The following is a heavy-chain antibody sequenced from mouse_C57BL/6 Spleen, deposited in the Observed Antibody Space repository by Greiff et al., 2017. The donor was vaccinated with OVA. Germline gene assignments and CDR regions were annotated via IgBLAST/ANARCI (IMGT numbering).Heavy chain of an antibody. D-gene: IGHD1-1*01. V-gene: IGHV6-6*01. CDR3: TRFFLLGYYYAMDY. CDR1: GFTFSDAW. J-gene: IGHJ4*01. Sequence: EVQGVESGGGLVQPGGSMKLSCAASGFTFSDAWMDWVRQSPEKGLEWVAEIRNKANNHATYYAESVKGRFTISRDDSKSSVYLQMNSLRAEDTGIYYCTRFFLLGYYYAMDYWGQGTSVTVSS. CDR2: IRNKANNHAT.